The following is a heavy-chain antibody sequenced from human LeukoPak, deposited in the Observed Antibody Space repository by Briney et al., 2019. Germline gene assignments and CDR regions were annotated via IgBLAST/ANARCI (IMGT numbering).Heavy chain of an antibody. CDR1: GFSFSEND. CDR2: IWFDGKNK. CDR3: AKDRAVAGSDARYYFEN. D-gene: IGHD6-19*01. J-gene: IGHJ4*02. Sequence: PGGSLRLSCAASGFSFSENDMHWVRQAPGKGLEWVAVIWFDGKNKYYADSVKGGFTISRDNSGNTLFLEMNSLRVDDSAVYYCAKDRAVAGSDARYYFENWGQGTLVTVS. V-gene: IGHV3-33*06.